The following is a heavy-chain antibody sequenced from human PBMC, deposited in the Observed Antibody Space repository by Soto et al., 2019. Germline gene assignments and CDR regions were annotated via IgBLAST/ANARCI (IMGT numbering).Heavy chain of an antibody. CDR1: GASISSYY. J-gene: IGHJ6*02. CDR3: ARLTMVRGVTDYYYGMDV. V-gene: IGHV4-59*01. Sequence: SETLSLTCSVSGASISSYYWSWIRQPPGKGLEWIGYIYYSGSTNYNPSLKSRVTISVDTSKNQFSLKLSSVTAADTAVYYCARLTMVRGVTDYYYGMDVWGQGTTVTVSS. CDR2: IYYSGST. D-gene: IGHD3-10*01.